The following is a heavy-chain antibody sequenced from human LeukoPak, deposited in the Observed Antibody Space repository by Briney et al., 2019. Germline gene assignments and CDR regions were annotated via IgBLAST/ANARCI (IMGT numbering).Heavy chain of an antibody. J-gene: IGHJ4*02. D-gene: IGHD6-13*01. V-gene: IGHV3-30*02. Sequence: GGSLRLSCAASGFTFSNYGIHWVRQAPGKGLEWVAFKRYDGNNKYYADSVKGRFTISRDNSKNTLYLQMNSLRADDTAVYYCAKQLDSSSWSFDYWGQGTLVTVSS. CDR3: AKQLDSSSWSFDY. CDR1: GFTFSNYG. CDR2: KRYDGNNK.